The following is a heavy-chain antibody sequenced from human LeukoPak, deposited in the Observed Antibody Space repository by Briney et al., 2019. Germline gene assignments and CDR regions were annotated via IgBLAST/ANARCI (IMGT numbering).Heavy chain of an antibody. CDR2: INPNSGGT. CDR3: ARGASGVYTVTTSWFDP. CDR1: GYTFTGYY. J-gene: IGHJ5*02. D-gene: IGHD4-17*01. V-gene: IGHV1-2*02. Sequence: ASVKVSCKASGYTFTGYYMHWVRQAPGQGLEWMGWINPNSGGTNYAQKFQGRVTMTRDTTISTAYMELSRLRSDDTAVYYCARGASGVYTVTTSWFDPWGQGTLVTVSS.